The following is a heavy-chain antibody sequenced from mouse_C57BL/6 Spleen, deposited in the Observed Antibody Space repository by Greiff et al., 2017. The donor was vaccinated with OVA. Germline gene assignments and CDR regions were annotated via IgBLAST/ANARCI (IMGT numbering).Heavy chain of an antibody. CDR1: GFTFSSYG. J-gene: IGHJ4*01. D-gene: IGHD1-2*01. CDR3: ARRVTTANAMDY. CDR2: ISSGGSYT. V-gene: IGHV5-6*01. Sequence: EVKLMESGGDLVKPGGSLKLSCAASGFTFSSYGMSWVRQTPDKRLEWVATISSGGSYTYYPDSVKGRFTISRDNAKNTLYLQMSSLKSEDTAMYYCARRVTTANAMDYWGQGTLVTVSS.